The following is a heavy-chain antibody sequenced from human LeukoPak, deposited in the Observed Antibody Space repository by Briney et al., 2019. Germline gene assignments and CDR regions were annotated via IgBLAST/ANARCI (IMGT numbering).Heavy chain of an antibody. CDR2: ISYDGSNK. CDR3: AKDEQVLRYFDWLLVKY. J-gene: IGHJ4*02. Sequence: GGSLRLSCAASGFTFSSYGIHWVRQAPGKGLEWVAVISYDGSNKYYADSVKGRFTISRDNSKNTLYLQMNSLRAEDTAVYYCAKDEQVLRYFDWLLVKYWGQGTLVTVSS. D-gene: IGHD3-9*01. CDR1: GFTFSSYG. V-gene: IGHV3-30*18.